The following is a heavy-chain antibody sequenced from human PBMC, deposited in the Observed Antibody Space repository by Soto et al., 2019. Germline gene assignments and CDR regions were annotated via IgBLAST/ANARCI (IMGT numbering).Heavy chain of an antibody. V-gene: IGHV1-8*01. CDR3: ARGAYYDFWSGYYYYYYYMDV. CDR1: GXTFTSYD. J-gene: IGHJ6*03. CDR2: MNPNRGNT. Sequence: GASVKVSCKASGXTFTSYDINWVRQATGKGLEWMGWMNPNRGNTGYAQKFQGRVTMTRNTSISTAYMELSSLRSEDTAVYYCARGAYYDFWSGYYYYYYYMDVWGKGTTVTVSS. D-gene: IGHD3-3*01.